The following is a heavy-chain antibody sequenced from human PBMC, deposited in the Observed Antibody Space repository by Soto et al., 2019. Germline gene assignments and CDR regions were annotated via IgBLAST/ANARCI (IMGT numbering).Heavy chain of an antibody. CDR1: GGSVSSYY. CDR3: ARHSNRNYGLYYFDF. D-gene: IGHD4-4*01. Sequence: SEPLCLTCTVSGGSVSSYYWGWIRQTPGKGLEWIGYIYYSGSTKYNPSLKSRVTMSVDTSNNQFSLKVSSVTAADTAVYYCARHSNRNYGLYYFDFWGLGALVTVSS. V-gene: IGHV4-59*08. J-gene: IGHJ4*02. CDR2: IYYSGST.